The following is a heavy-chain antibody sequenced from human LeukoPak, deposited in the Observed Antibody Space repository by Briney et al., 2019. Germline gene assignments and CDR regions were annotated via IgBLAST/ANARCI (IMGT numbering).Heavy chain of an antibody. J-gene: IGHJ4*02. D-gene: IGHD3-22*01. CDR1: GYTFSNFY. Sequence: ASVKVSCKASGYTFSNFYMNWVRQAPGQGLEWMGILNPSGGSKRYAQKFQGRVTMTRDTSTSTVYMELSSLRSEDTAVYYCARGSSSGAYYFDYWGQGALVTVSS. CDR3: ARGSSSGAYYFDY. CDR2: LNPSGGSK. V-gene: IGHV1-46*01.